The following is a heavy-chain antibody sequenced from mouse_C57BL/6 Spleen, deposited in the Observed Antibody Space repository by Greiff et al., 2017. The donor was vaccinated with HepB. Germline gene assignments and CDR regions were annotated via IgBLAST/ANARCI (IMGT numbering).Heavy chain of an antibody. CDR1: YFAFMASA. J-gene: IGHJ1*03. CDR2: FTMYSDAT. D-gene: IGHD2-1*01. Sequence: LQESGAELVRPGSSVKLSCKDSYFAFMASAMHWVKQRPGHGLEWIGYFTMYSDATEYSENFKGKATLTADKSSSTAYMELSSLTSEDSAVYYCARMGCNAWSFDVWGTGTTVTVSS. V-gene: IGHV1-49*01. CDR3: ARMGCNAWSFDV.